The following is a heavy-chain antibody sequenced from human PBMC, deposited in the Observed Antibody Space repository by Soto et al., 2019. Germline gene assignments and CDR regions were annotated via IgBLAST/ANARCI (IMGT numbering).Heavy chain of an antibody. Sequence: ASVKVSCKASGYTFTSYAMNWVRQAPGQRLEWLGWINTGDVNAKYSEKFQGRVTITKDTSASTVYMEMSGLTSEDTAVYYCARSYKLFYFDSSGYLDSWGQGTLVTVSS. D-gene: IGHD3-22*01. V-gene: IGHV1-3*04. CDR3: ARSYKLFYFDSSGYLDS. CDR1: GYTFTSYA. J-gene: IGHJ5*01. CDR2: INTGDVNA.